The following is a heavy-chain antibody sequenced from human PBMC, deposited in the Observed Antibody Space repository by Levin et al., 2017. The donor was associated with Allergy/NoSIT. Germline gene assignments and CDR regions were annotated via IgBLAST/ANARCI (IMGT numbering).Heavy chain of an antibody. D-gene: IGHD2-2*01. J-gene: IGHJ4*02. CDR3: ATGYSTSYYSLVY. Sequence: GESLKISCAVSGFTFSSNGMTWVRQAPGKGLEWVSSISRSGSRTYYADSVKGRFTISRDNSRNTLSLQMNSLRAEDTAVYHCATGYSTSYYSLVYWGQGTLVTVSS. V-gene: IGHV3-23*01. CDR1: GFTFSSNG. CDR2: ISRSGSRT.